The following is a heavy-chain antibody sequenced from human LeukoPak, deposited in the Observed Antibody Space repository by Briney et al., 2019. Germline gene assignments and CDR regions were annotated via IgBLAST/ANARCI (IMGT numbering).Heavy chain of an antibody. CDR3: ARDEFSYSDY. J-gene: IGHJ4*02. CDR2: IYYSGST. Sequence: SETLSLTCTVSGGSVSSGSYYWSWIRQPPGKGLEWIGYIYYSGSTNYNPSLKSRVTISVDTSKNQFSLKLSSVTAADTAVYYCARDEFSYSDYWGQGTLVTVSS. CDR1: GGSVSSGSYY. V-gene: IGHV4-61*01.